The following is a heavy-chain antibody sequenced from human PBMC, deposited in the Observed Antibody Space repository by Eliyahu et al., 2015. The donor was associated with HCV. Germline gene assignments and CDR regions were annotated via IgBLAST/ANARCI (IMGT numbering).Heavy chain of an antibody. CDR1: GGSISSSSYY. CDR3: ARHDDGYNTNWFDP. D-gene: IGHD5-24*01. V-gene: IGHV4-39*01. J-gene: IGHJ5*02. Sequence: QLQLQESGPGLVKPSETLSLTCTVSGGSISSSSYYWGWIRQPPGKGLEWIGSIYYSGSTYYHPSLKSRVTISVDTSKNQFSLKLSSVTAADTAVYYCARHDDGYNTNWFDPWGQGTLVTVSS. CDR2: IYYSGST.